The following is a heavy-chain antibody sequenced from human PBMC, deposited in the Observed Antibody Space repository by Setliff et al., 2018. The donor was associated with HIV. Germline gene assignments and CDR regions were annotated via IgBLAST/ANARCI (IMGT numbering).Heavy chain of an antibody. Sequence: SETLSLTCTASYATISTADYYWSWIRQPPGKGLEWIGFVSYTGTTHYNPSLKSRLTISIDTSENQFSLKLSSVTAADTAVYYCARLSTTSRDFDSWGQGTLVTVS. CDR1: YATISTADYY. CDR3: ARLSTTSRDFDS. V-gene: IGHV4-30-4*01. J-gene: IGHJ4*02. CDR2: VSYTGTT. D-gene: IGHD2-2*01.